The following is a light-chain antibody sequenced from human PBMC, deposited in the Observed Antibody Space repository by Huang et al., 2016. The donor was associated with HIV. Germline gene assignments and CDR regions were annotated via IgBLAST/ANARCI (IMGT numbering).Light chain of an antibody. J-gene: IGKJ1*01. CDR3: QHYKSFPWT. Sequence: DIQMTQSSATLSASAGDRVIITCRASQSIGNWLAWYQQKPGKAPNLLIYEASTVESGVPSRFIGGGSGTEFTLTINSLQPDDFATYYCQHYKSFPWTFGQGTKVEV. CDR2: EAS. V-gene: IGKV1-5*03. CDR1: QSIGNW.